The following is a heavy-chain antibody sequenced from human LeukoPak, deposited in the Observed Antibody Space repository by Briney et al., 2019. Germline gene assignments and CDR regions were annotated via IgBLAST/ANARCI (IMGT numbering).Heavy chain of an antibody. J-gene: IGHJ4*02. CDR3: ARAYPGRYSYGVY. Sequence: GGSLRLSCAASGFSFSSFSMNWVRQAPGKGLEWVSYISGGSSFTYYVDSVKGRFTISRDNAKNSLYLQMNSLRSDDTAVYYCARAYPGRYSYGVYWGQGTLVTVSS. CDR1: GFSFSSFS. V-gene: IGHV3-21*04. D-gene: IGHD5-18*01. CDR2: ISGGSSFT.